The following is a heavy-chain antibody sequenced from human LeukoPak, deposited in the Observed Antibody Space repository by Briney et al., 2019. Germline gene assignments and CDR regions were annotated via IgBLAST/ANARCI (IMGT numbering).Heavy chain of an antibody. CDR2: IGRSAGST. CDR3: AKVGEYGMDV. Sequence: GGSLRLSCAASGFTFSTYAMSWVRQAPGKGLEWVSSIGRSAGSTFYADSVKGRFTISRDNSKNTLYLQMNSLRAEDTAVYYCAKVGEYGMDVWGQGTTVTVSS. V-gene: IGHV3-23*01. J-gene: IGHJ6*02. CDR1: GFTFSTYA.